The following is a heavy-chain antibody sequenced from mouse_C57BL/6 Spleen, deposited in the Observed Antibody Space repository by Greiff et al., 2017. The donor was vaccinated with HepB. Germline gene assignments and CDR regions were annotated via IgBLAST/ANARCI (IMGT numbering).Heavy chain of an antibody. CDR2: IHPNSGST. CDR3: AREDYGNYAFDY. D-gene: IGHD2-1*01. V-gene: IGHV1-64*01. Sequence: VQLQQSGAELVKPGASVKLSCKASGYTFTSYWMHWVKQRPGQGLEWIGMIHPNSGSTNYNEKFKSKATLTVDKSSSTAYMQLSSLTSEDSAVYYCAREDYGNYAFDYWGQGTTLTVSS. CDR1: GYTFTSYW. J-gene: IGHJ2*01.